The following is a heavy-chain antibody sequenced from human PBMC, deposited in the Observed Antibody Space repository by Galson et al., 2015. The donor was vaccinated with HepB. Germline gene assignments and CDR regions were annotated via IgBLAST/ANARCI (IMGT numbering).Heavy chain of an antibody. CDR1: RHTLSGYY. CDR2: INPNSGAT. Sequence: SVKVSCKASRHTLSGYYINWVRQAPGEGLEWMGWINPNSGATNYAQKFQGRVTMTRDTSMTTAFMELTSLRFEDTAVYYCARAQHFRMNLWGQGTTVTVSS. J-gene: IGHJ6*02. V-gene: IGHV1-2*02. CDR3: ARAQHFRMNL. D-gene: IGHD3-3*02.